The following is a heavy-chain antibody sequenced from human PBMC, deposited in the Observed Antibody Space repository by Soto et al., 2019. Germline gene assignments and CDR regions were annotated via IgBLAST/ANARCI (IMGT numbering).Heavy chain of an antibody. Sequence: SETLSLTCSVSGGSMSEYFWSWIRQSPERGLEWIGYVYYLGSTDYNPSLKSRVTISVDTSKWQFSLRLSSVTAADAAIYYCARDGYDGSGSPYPAYWGPGIQVTVSS. CDR1: GGSMSEYF. D-gene: IGHD3-10*01. CDR3: ARDGYDGSGSPYPAY. V-gene: IGHV4-59*01. J-gene: IGHJ4*02. CDR2: VYYLGST.